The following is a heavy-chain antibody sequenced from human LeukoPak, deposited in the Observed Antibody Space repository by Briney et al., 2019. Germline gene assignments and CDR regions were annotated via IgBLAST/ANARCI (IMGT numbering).Heavy chain of an antibody. CDR1: GGTFSSYA. Sequence: ASVKVSCKASGGTFSSYAISWVRQAPGQGLEWMGGIIPIFGTANYAQKFQGRVTITADEPTSTAYMELSSLRSEDTAVYYCALKGSLVPAAIRGGSWFDPWGQGTLATVSS. D-gene: IGHD2-2*02. CDR2: IIPIFGTA. J-gene: IGHJ5*02. CDR3: ALKGSLVPAAIRGGSWFDP. V-gene: IGHV1-69*13.